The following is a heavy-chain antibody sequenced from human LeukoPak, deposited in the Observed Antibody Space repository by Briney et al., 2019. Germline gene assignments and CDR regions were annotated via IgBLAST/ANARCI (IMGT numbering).Heavy chain of an antibody. V-gene: IGHV1-69*05. Sequence: SVKVSCKASGGTFSSYAISWVRQAPGQGLVWMGGIIPIFGTANYAQKFQGRVTITTDESTSTAYMELSSLRSEDTAVYYCARERDYYGSGSYYNPRWFDYWGQGTLVTVSS. CDR2: IIPIFGTA. D-gene: IGHD3-10*01. J-gene: IGHJ4*02. CDR3: ARERDYYGSGSYYNPRWFDY. CDR1: GGTFSSYA.